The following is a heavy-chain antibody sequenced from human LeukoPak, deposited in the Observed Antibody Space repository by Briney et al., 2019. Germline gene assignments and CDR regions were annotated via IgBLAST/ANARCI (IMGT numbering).Heavy chain of an antibody. CDR1: GYTFTSYD. Sequence: AASVKVPCKAAGYTFTSYDINWVRQATGQGLEWMGWMNPNSGNTGYAQKFQGRVTMTRNTSISTAYMELSSLRSEDTAVYYCARGPPSGEDYYYYMDVWGKGTTVTVSS. J-gene: IGHJ6*03. D-gene: IGHD1-14*01. V-gene: IGHV1-8*01. CDR3: ARGPPSGEDYYYYMDV. CDR2: MNPNSGNT.